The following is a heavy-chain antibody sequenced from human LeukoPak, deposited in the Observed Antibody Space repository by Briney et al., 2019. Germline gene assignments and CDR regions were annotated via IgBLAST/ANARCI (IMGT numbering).Heavy chain of an antibody. Sequence: SQTLSLTCAISGDSVSSNSAAWNWIRQSPSRGLEWLGRTYYRSKWYNDYAVSVKSRITINPDTSKNQFSLKLSSVTAADTAVYYCARVSSSTSWGYFDYWGQGTLVTVSS. CDR2: TYYRSKWYN. J-gene: IGHJ4*02. CDR3: ARVSSSTSWGYFDY. CDR1: GDSVSSNSAA. V-gene: IGHV6-1*01. D-gene: IGHD2-2*01.